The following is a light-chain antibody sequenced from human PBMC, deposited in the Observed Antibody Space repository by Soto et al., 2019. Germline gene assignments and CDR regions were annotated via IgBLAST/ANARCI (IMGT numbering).Light chain of an antibody. CDR3: QQYGSSRWT. Sequence: EIVLTQSPGTLSLSPGERATLSCRASQSVSSSYLAWYQQKPGQAPRLLIYGASSRATGIPDRFSGSGSGTDFTLTISRLEPEDFAVYYCQQYGSSRWTFGQGTRLEN. V-gene: IGKV3-20*01. CDR2: GAS. J-gene: IGKJ5*01. CDR1: QSVSSSY.